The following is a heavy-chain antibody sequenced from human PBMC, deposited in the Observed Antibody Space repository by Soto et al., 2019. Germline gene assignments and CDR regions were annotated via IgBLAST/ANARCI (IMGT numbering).Heavy chain of an antibody. D-gene: IGHD3-10*01. J-gene: IGHJ4*02. CDR3: ASTITGVFDY. CDR1: GGSISSSSYY. V-gene: IGHV4-39*01. Sequence: QLQLQESGPGLVKPSETLSPTCTVSGGSISSSSYYWGWIRQPPGKGLEWIGSIYYSGSTYYNPSLKSRVTISVDTSKNQFSLKLSSVTAADTAVYYCASTITGVFDYWGQGTLVTVSS. CDR2: IYYSGST.